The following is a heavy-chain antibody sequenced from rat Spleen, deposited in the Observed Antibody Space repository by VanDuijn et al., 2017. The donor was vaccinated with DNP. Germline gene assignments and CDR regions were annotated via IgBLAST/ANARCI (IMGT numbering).Heavy chain of an antibody. V-gene: IGHV5-46*01. J-gene: IGHJ4*01. CDR2: ISTSAGIT. CDR1: GFTFSSFP. CDR3: TRCTGMMDA. Sequence: EVQLIDSGGGLVQPGRSMKLSCAASGFTFSSFPLAWVRQAPPKGLEWVATISTSAGITYYRDSVKGRFTISRDNAKSTLYLQMNSLRSEDTATYYCTRCTGMMDAWGQGTSVTVSS. D-gene: IGHD1-4*01.